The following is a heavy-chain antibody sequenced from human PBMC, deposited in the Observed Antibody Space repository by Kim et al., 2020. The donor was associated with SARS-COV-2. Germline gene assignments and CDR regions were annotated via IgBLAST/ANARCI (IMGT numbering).Heavy chain of an antibody. CDR2: INPSGGST. V-gene: IGHV1-46*01. D-gene: IGHD6-19*01. CDR1: GYTFTSYY. CDR3: ASTRGYSSGWNYYYMDV. J-gene: IGHJ6*03. Sequence: ASVKVSCKASGYTFTSYYMHWVRQAPGQGLEWMGIINPSGGSTSYAQKFQGRVTMTRDTSTSTVYMELSSLRSEDTAVYYCASTRGYSSGWNYYYMDVWGKGTTVTVSS.